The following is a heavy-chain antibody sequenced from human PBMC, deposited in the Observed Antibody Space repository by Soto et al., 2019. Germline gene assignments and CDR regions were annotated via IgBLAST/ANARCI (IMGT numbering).Heavy chain of an antibody. CDR1: GFTFSSYA. Sequence: PGGSLRLSCAASGFTFSSYAMHWVRQAPGKGLEWVAVISYDGSNKYYADSVKGRFTISRDYSKNTLYLQMNSLRAEDTAVYYCARDREPYGGNYYYYGMDVWRQGTTVTVSS. CDR2: ISYDGSNK. CDR3: ARDREPYGGNYYYYGMDV. J-gene: IGHJ6*02. D-gene: IGHD4-17*01. V-gene: IGHV3-30-3*01.